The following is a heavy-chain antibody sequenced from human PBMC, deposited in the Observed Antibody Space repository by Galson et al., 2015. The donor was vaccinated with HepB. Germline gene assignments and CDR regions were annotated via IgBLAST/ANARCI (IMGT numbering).Heavy chain of an antibody. CDR3: ARTAMDSSYYYYGMDV. J-gene: IGHJ6*02. V-gene: IGHV3-21*01. CDR1: GFTFSTYR. Sequence: SLRLSCAASGFTFSTYRMNWVRQAPGKGLEWVSPISSSSSYIYYGDSVKGRFTISRDNARNSLYLQMNSLRAEDTAVYYCARTAMDSSYYYYGMDVWGQGTTVTVSS. D-gene: IGHD5-18*01. CDR2: ISSSSSYI.